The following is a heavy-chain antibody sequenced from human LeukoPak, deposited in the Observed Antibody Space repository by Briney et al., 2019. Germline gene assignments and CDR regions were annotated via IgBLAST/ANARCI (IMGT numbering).Heavy chain of an antibody. V-gene: IGHV1-69*13. D-gene: IGHD3-22*01. CDR1: GVTFGSYDFTFTSYD. CDR3: AGFFYDNSNDAFDI. J-gene: IGHJ3*02. Sequence: SVKVSCKASGVTFGSYDFTFTSYDISWVRQAPGQGLEWMGWIIPLYGRANYPQKFQGRVTINADETTRTVTMQLSSLRSEDTAVYYCAGFFYDNSNDAFDIWGQGTVVTVS. CDR2: IIPLYGRA.